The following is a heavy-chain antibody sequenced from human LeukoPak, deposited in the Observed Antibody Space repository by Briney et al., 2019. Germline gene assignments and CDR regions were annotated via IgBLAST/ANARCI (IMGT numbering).Heavy chain of an antibody. J-gene: IGHJ4*02. D-gene: IGHD2-2*01. Sequence: GGSLRLSCAASGFIFSSYAMSWVRQAPGKGREGVSSISSSSSYIYYADSVKGRFTISRDNAKNSLYLQMNSLRAEDTAVYYCARGDVVPAAIGLDYWGQGTLVTFSS. V-gene: IGHV3-21*01. CDR2: ISSSSSYI. CDR1: GFIFSSYA. CDR3: ARGDVVPAAIGLDY.